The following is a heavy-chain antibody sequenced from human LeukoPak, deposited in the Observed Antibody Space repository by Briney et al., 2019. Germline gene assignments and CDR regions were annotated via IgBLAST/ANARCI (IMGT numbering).Heavy chain of an antibody. Sequence: PGRSLRLSCAASGFTFSSYGMHWVRQAPGKGLEWVAIISYDGSNKYHAGSVKGRFTISRDNSKNTLYLQVNSLRPEDTAVYYCAKVGPRLDNSGWYGGYFDYWGQGTLVTVSS. D-gene: IGHD6-19*01. CDR3: AKVGPRLDNSGWYGGYFDY. CDR2: ISYDGSNK. V-gene: IGHV3-30*18. CDR1: GFTFSSYG. J-gene: IGHJ4*02.